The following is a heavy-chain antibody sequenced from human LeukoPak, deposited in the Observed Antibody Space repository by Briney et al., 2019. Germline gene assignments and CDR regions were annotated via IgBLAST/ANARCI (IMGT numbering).Heavy chain of an antibody. CDR3: ASIPQPYYYDSSVDY. CDR2: MNPNSGNT. J-gene: IGHJ4*02. D-gene: IGHD3-22*01. CDR1: GYTFTSYD. V-gene: IGHV1-8*03. Sequence: ASVKVSCKASGYTFTSYDINWVRQATGQGLEWMGWMNPNSGNTGYAQKFQGRVTITRDTSTSTAYMELSSLRSEDTAVYYCASIPQPYYYDSSVDYWGQGTLVTVSS.